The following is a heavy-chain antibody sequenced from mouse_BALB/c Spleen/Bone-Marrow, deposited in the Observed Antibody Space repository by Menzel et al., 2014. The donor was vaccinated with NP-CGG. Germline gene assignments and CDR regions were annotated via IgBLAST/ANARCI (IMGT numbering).Heavy chain of an antibody. V-gene: IGHV1-76*01. D-gene: IGHD2-1*01. CDR1: GYTFTDYY. CDR3: ARDHYGNYEGFDY. CDR2: IYPGSGNT. J-gene: IGHJ3*01. Sequence: QVHVKQSGAELARPGTSVKLSCKASGYTFTDYYINWVKQRTGQGLEWIGGIYPGSGNTYYNEKFKGKATLTADKSSSTVNIHLSSLTSEDSAVYFCARDHYGNYEGFDYWGQGTLVTVSA.